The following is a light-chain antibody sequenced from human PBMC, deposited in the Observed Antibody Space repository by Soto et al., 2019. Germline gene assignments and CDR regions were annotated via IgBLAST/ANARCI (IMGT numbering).Light chain of an antibody. Sequence: EIVLTQSPATLSSFPGDRVTLSCRASQYINTRLAWYQHRPRQAPRLLIYQLSLRAAGIPARFSASRSGTDFTLTISDVQPEDFALYYCHQRQSSPRTFGQGTKVDI. CDR2: QLS. V-gene: IGKV3-11*01. J-gene: IGKJ1*01. CDR3: HQRQSSPRT. CDR1: QYINTR.